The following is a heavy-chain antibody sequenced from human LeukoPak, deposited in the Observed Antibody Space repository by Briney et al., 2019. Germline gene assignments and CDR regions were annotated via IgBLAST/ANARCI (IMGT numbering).Heavy chain of an antibody. Sequence: PSETLSLTCTVSGGSMSSYYWSWIRQPPGKGLEYIGYMYYGGTSKYNPSLKSRVTISLDTSKNQFSLRLNSVTAADTAVYYCARGVYIAAAQYAYWGQGTLVTVSS. CDR3: ARGVYIAAAQYAY. CDR2: MYYGGTS. V-gene: IGHV4-59*13. J-gene: IGHJ4*02. CDR1: GGSMSSYY. D-gene: IGHD6-13*01.